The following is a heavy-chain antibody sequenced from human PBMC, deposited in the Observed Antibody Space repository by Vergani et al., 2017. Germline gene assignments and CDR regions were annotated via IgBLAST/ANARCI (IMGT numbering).Heavy chain of an antibody. Sequence: QVQLVQSGAEVKKPGSSVKVSCKASGGTFSSYAISWVRQAPGQGLEWMGGIIPIFGTANYAQKFQGRVTITADESTSTAYMELSSLRSEDTAVYYFARVGSYDILTGYPADDAFDIWGQGTMVTVSS. CDR3: ARVGSYDILTGYPADDAFDI. D-gene: IGHD3-9*01. V-gene: IGHV1-69*12. J-gene: IGHJ3*02. CDR2: IIPIFGTA. CDR1: GGTFSSYA.